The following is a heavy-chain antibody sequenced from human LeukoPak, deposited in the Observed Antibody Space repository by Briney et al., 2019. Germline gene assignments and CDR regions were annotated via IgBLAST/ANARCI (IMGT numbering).Heavy chain of an antibody. D-gene: IGHD4-23*01. J-gene: IGHJ4*02. Sequence: PSETLSLTCTVSGGSISSGSYYWSWIRQPAGKGLEWIGRIYTSGSTNYNPSLKSRVTISVDTSKNQFSLKLSSVTAAGTAVYCCAREGFTRLPQEVTPEGGSFDYWGQGTLVTVSS. CDR1: GGSISSGSYY. CDR2: IYTSGST. V-gene: IGHV4-61*02. CDR3: AREGFTRLPQEVTPEGGSFDY.